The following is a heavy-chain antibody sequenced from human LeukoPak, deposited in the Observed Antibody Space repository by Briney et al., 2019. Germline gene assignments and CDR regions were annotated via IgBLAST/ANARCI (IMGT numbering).Heavy chain of an antibody. D-gene: IGHD3-10*01. Sequence: SETLSLTCTVSGGSIGSDNSYWNWIRQPAGKGLEWIGRIYADGSSTYNPSLKSRVTILIDTSKNQFSLRLSSMTAADTAVYYCARGYYYRTWGQGTLVTVSS. CDR2: IYADGSS. V-gene: IGHV4-61*02. CDR3: ARGYYYRT. J-gene: IGHJ4*02. CDR1: GGSIGSDNSY.